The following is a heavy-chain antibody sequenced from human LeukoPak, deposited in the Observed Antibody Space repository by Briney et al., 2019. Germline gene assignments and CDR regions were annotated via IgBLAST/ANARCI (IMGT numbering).Heavy chain of an antibody. V-gene: IGHV4-39*01. Sequence: SETLSLTCTVSGGSISSSSDYWGWIRQPPGKGLEWIGSIYYSGSTYYNPSLKSRVTISVDTSKNQFSLKLSSVTAADTAVYYCARHIKVSYYYYSMDVWGRGTTVTISS. CDR1: GGSISSSSDY. CDR3: ARHIKVSYYYYSMDV. D-gene: IGHD3-10*01. J-gene: IGHJ6*03. CDR2: IYYSGST.